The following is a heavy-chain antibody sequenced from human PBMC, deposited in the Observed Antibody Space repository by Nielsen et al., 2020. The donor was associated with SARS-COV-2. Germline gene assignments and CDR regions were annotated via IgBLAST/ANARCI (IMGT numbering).Heavy chain of an antibody. D-gene: IGHD5-24*01. CDR1: GGSISSSSYY. V-gene: IGHV4-39*01. CDR2: IYYSGST. Sequence: SETLSLTCTVSGGSISSSSYYWGWIRQPPGKGLEWIGSIYYSGSTSYNPSLKSRVTISVDTSKNQFSLKLSSVTAADTAVYYCARTSRDGYNYVDYYYYGMDVWGQGTTVTVSS. J-gene: IGHJ6*02. CDR3: ARTSRDGYNYVDYYYYGMDV.